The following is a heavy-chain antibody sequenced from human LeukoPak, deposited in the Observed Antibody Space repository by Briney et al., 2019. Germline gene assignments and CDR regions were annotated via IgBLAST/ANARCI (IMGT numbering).Heavy chain of an antibody. V-gene: IGHV3-30*04. Sequence: GRPLRLSCAASGFTFSSYAMHWVRQAPGKGLEWVAVISYDGSNKYYADSVKGRFTISRDNSKNTLYLQMNSLRAEDTAVYYCARWWTLWGQGTLVTVSS. CDR1: GFTFSSYA. D-gene: IGHD2-15*01. CDR3: ARWWTL. J-gene: IGHJ4*02. CDR2: ISYDGSNK.